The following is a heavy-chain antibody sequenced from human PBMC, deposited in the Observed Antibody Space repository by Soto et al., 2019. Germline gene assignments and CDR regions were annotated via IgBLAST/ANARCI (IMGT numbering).Heavy chain of an antibody. CDR3: TRLTESLEFVDF. D-gene: IGHD1-1*01. J-gene: IGHJ4*02. Sequence: PSETLSLTFAVSGYSISSGYYWGCIRQPPGKGLEWVGSIHYTGYTYYNPSLKSRATMSVDTSNNQFSLRLGSVTAADAAVYYCTRLTESLEFVDFWGQGTLVTVSS. CDR1: GYSISSGYY. V-gene: IGHV4-38-2*01. CDR2: IHYTGYT.